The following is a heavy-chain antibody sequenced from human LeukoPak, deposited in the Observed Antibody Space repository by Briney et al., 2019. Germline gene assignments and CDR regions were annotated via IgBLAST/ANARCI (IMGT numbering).Heavy chain of an antibody. V-gene: IGHV4-4*07. Sequence: SETLSLTCTVSGGSISSYYWSWIRQPAGKGLEWIGRIYTSGSTNYNPSLKSRVTMSVDTSKNQFSLKLSSVTAADTAVYYCAKGSHLAAAGPYYYYGMDVWGQGTTVTVSS. D-gene: IGHD6-25*01. J-gene: IGHJ6*02. CDR3: AKGSHLAAAGPYYYYGMDV. CDR2: IYTSGST. CDR1: GGSISSYY.